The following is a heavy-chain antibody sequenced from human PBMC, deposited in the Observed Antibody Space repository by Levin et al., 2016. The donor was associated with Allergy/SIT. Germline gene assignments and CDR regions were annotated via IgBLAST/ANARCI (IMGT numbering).Heavy chain of an antibody. J-gene: IGHJ4*02. CDR2: ISGSGGST. D-gene: IGHD6-13*01. CDR3: ATDIAAAGTH. Sequence: WIRQPPGKGLEWVSAISGSGGSTYYADSVKGRFTISRDNSKNTLYLQMNSLRAEDTAVYYCATDIAAAGTHWGQGTLVTVSS. V-gene: IGHV3-23*01.